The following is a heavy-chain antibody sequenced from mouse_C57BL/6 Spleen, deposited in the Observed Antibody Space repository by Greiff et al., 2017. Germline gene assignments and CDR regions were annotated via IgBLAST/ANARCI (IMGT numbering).Heavy chain of an antibody. CDR1: GYTFTSYW. Sequence: VQLQQPGAELVKPGASVKMSCKASGYTFTSYWLTWVKQRPGQVLEWIGDIYPGSGSTNYNEKFKSKATLTVDTSSSTAYMQLSSLTAEDSAVYYCAFEYDVDYAMDYWGQGTSVTVSS. CDR3: AFEYDVDYAMDY. J-gene: IGHJ4*01. V-gene: IGHV1-55*01. CDR2: IYPGSGST. D-gene: IGHD2-4*01.